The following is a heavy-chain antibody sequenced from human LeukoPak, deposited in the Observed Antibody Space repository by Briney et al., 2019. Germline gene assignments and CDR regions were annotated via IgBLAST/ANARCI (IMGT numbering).Heavy chain of an antibody. CDR1: GFTFSSEG. J-gene: IGHJ4*02. CDR2: IRYDGSNN. D-gene: IGHD6-19*01. Sequence: GGSVRLSCAASGFTFSSEGIHSVRQPPGRGLGWDAFIRYDGSNNYYAASVKGRFTISRDNSKYTLYLQMNSLTADDTAVYYCAKDLIAVAGTLGYWGQGTLVTVSS. CDR3: AKDLIAVAGTLGY. V-gene: IGHV3-30*02.